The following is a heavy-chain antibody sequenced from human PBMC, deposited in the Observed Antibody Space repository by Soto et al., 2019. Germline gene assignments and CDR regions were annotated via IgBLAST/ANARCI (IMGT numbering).Heavy chain of an antibody. Sequence: ASVKVSCKASGYTFTSYAMHWVRQAPGQRLEWMGWINAGNGNTKFSQKFQGRVTFTRDTSASTAYMELSSLRSEDTVVYYCARGWNYYYYYGMDVWGQGTTVTVSS. D-gene: IGHD1-1*01. CDR3: ARGWNYYYYYGMDV. CDR1: GYTFTSYA. V-gene: IGHV1-3*01. CDR2: INAGNGNT. J-gene: IGHJ6*02.